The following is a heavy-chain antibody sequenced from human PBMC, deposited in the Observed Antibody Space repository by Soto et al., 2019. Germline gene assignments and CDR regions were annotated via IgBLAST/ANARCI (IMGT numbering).Heavy chain of an antibody. CDR2: IWYDGSNK. Sequence: QVQLVESGGGVVQPGNSLRLSCAASGFTFSSYGMHWVRQAPGKGLEWVAVIWYDGSNKYYADSVKGRFTISRDNSKNTLYLQMNSLRAEDTAVYYCARGVWEGRDGFDYWGQGTLVTVSS. V-gene: IGHV3-33*01. J-gene: IGHJ4*02. CDR1: GFTFSSYG. CDR3: ARGVWEGRDGFDY. D-gene: IGHD3-16*01.